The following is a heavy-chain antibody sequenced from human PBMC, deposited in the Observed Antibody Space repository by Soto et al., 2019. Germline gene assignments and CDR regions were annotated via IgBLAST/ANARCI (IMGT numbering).Heavy chain of an antibody. J-gene: IGHJ4*02. Sequence: SVKVSCKASGGTFSSYAISWVRQAPGQGLEWMGGIIPIFGTANYAQKFQGRVTITADKSTSTAYMELSSLRSVDTAVYYCARLYCGGDCPDYWGQGTLVTVSS. CDR3: ARLYCGGDCPDY. D-gene: IGHD2-21*02. CDR2: IIPIFGTA. V-gene: IGHV1-69*06. CDR1: GGTFSSYA.